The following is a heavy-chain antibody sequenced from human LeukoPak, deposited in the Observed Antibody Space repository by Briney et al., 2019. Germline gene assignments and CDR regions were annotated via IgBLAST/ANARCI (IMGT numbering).Heavy chain of an antibody. CDR3: ASRVTYYYDSSGPDAFDI. V-gene: IGHV4-30-4*08. CDR2: IYYSGST. CDR1: GGSISSGDYY. D-gene: IGHD3-22*01. J-gene: IGHJ3*02. Sequence: SEALPLTCSVSGGSISSGDYYWSCIRQPPGEGLECIWYIYYSGSTYYHTSLKSRVTISVDTSKNHFSLKLSSVTAADTAVYYCASRVTYYYDSSGPDAFDIWGQGTMVTVSS.